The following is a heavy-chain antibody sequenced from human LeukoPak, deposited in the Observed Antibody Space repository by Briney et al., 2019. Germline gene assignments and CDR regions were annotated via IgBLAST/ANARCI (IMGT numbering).Heavy chain of an antibody. D-gene: IGHD3-10*01. Sequence: ASVKVSCKASGYTFTGYYMHWVRQAPGQGLEWMGLINPKNGGTSYAQKFQGRVTMTRDTSITTTYMELSSLRSDDTAVYYGARDSRVTNGDYWGQGTLVTVSS. V-gene: IGHV1-2*02. J-gene: IGHJ4*02. CDR2: INPKNGGT. CDR3: ARDSRVTNGDY. CDR1: GYTFTGYY.